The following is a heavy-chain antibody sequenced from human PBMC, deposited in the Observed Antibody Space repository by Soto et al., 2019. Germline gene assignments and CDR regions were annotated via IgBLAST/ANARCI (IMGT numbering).Heavy chain of an antibody. CDR1: GGSISNYY. CDR3: ARALSGWLYDT. CDR2: VFFNGNT. V-gene: IGHV4-4*09. J-gene: IGHJ5*02. Sequence: SETLSLTCTLSGGSISNYYWSWIRHSPGKGLEWIGYVFFNGNTNYNPSLKSRVSISLDTSRNVFYLKLTSVTTADTAVYFCARALSGWLYDTWCQGTLVTVSS. D-gene: IGHD2-21*01.